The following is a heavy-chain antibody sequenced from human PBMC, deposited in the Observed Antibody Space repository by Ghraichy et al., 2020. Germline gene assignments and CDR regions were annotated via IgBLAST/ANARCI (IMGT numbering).Heavy chain of an antibody. Sequence: SETLSLTCTVSGGSISSSSYYWGWIRQPPGKGLEWIGSIYYSGSTYYNPSLKSRVTISVDTSKNQFSLKLSSVTAADTAVYYCARHTYVWGSYRPVPPSFDLWGRGTLVTVSS. D-gene: IGHD3-16*02. J-gene: IGHJ2*01. V-gene: IGHV4-39*01. CDR1: GGSISSSSYY. CDR2: IYYSGST. CDR3: ARHTYVWGSYRPVPPSFDL.